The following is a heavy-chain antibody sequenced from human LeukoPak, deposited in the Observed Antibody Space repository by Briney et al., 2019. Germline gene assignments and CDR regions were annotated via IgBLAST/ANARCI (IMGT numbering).Heavy chain of an antibody. J-gene: IGHJ4*02. CDR3: AREIGPIQLHLWGSAFDY. Sequence: SVKVSCKASGGTFSSYAISWVRQAPGQGLEWMGGIIPIFGTANYAQKFQGRVTITADKSTGTAYMELSSLRSEDTAVYYCAREIGPIQLHLWGSAFDYWGQGTLVTVSS. CDR2: IIPIFGTA. V-gene: IGHV1-69*06. CDR1: GGTFSSYA. D-gene: IGHD5-18*01.